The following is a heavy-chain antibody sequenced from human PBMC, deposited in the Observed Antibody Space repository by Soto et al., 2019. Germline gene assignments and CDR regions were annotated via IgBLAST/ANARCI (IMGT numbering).Heavy chain of an antibody. D-gene: IGHD6-13*01. CDR3: ARISSSWYPVDY. J-gene: IGHJ4*02. CDR2: IYYSGST. V-gene: IGHV4-31*03. CDR1: GGSISSGGYY. Sequence: QVQLQESGPGLVKPSQTLSLTCTVSGGSISSGGYYWSWIRQHPGKGLEWIGYIYYSGSTYYNPSLKSRVTISVDTSKHQFSLKLSSVTAADTAVYYCARISSSWYPVDYWGQGTLVTVSS.